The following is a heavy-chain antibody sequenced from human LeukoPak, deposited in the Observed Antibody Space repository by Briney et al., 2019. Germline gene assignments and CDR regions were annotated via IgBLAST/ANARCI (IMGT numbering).Heavy chain of an antibody. D-gene: IGHD3-3*01. CDR1: DSSISSSSYH. CDR3: ARVTFGVVILFDY. CDR2: ISYSGST. J-gene: IGHJ4*02. V-gene: IGHV4-30-4*08. Sequence: TASETLSLTCTVSDSSISSSSYHWGWIRQPPGKGLEWIGYISYSGSTYYNPSLKSRVTISVDTSKNQFSLKLNSVTAAGTAVYYCARVTFGVVILFDYWGQGTLVTVSS.